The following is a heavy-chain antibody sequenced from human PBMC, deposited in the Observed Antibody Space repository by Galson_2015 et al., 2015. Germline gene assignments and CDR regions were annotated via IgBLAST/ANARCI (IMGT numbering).Heavy chain of an antibody. Sequence: SLRLSCAASGLIVSDNYLTWVRQAPGKGLEWLSMISSGGNTYYGDSVWGRCTISRDISKNMVYLLIKGLRAEDSAVYYCARHLGIGSGSPEFWGQGTLVAVSS. CDR2: ISSGGNT. D-gene: IGHD7-27*01. J-gene: IGHJ4*02. V-gene: IGHV3-66*04. CDR3: ARHLGIGSGSPEF. CDR1: GLIVSDNY.